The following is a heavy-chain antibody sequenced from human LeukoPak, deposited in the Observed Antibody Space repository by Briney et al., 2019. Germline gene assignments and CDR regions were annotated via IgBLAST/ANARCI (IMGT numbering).Heavy chain of an antibody. V-gene: IGHV3-9*01. CDR3: AKELRSTLDYYYYYGMDV. D-gene: IGHD6-13*01. J-gene: IGHJ6*02. CDR2: ISWNSGSI. CDR1: GFTFDDYA. Sequence: GGSLRLSCAASGFTFDDYAMHWVRQAPGKGLEWVSGISWNSGSIGYADSVKGRFTISRDNAKNSLYLQMNSLRAEDTALYYCAKELRSTLDYYYYYGMDVWGQGTTVTVSS.